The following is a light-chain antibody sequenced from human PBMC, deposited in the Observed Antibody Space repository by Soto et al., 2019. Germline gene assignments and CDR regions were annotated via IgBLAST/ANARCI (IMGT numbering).Light chain of an antibody. CDR3: AAWDDSLSGPV. V-gene: IGLV1-47*01. J-gene: IGLJ7*01. Sequence: QSVLTQPPSASGTPGQRVTISCSGSSSNIGSNYVYWYQQLPGTAPKLLIYRNNQRPSGVPDRFSGSKPGTSAALAISGLGSEDDADYYCAAWDDSLSGPVFGGGTQLTVL. CDR1: SSNIGSNY. CDR2: RNN.